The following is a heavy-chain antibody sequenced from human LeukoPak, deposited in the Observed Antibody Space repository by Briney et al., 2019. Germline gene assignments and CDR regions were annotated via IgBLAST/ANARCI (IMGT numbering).Heavy chain of an antibody. Sequence: PGGSLRLSCAASGFTFSSYEMNWVRQAPGKGLEWVSYISGTGSTKYYADSVKGRFTISRDNAKNSLYLQMNSLRAEDTAVYYCAELGITMIGGVWGKGTTVTISS. J-gene: IGHJ6*04. D-gene: IGHD3-10*02. CDR2: ISGTGSTK. V-gene: IGHV3-48*03. CDR3: AELGITMIGGV. CDR1: GFTFSSYE.